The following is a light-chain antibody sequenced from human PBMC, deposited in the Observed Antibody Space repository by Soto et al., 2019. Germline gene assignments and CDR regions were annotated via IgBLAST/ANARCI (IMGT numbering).Light chain of an antibody. J-gene: IGKJ1*01. CDR1: QSVTNSH. Sequence: EVVLTQSPGTLSLSPGDRASLSCRASQSVTNSHLAWYQQKPGQAPRLLIYDASRRATGIPDRFSGSGSETAFTLTITRLEPDDFAVYYCQDYCNSRTFGQGTKVEIK. CDR3: QDYCNSRT. CDR2: DAS. V-gene: IGKV3-20*01.